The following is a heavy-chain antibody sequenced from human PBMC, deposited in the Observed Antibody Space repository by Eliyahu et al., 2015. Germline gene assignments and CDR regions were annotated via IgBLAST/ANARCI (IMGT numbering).Heavy chain of an antibody. CDR3: TTAQQPGWVDY. CDR2: IYTGGNT. D-gene: IGHD6-13*01. Sequence: EVQLVESGGGLIQPGGSLRLSCAASGFTVSRNYMSWVRQAPGKGLEWVSIIYTGGNTYYADSVKGRFIISRDSSKNILYLEMNGLRAEDTAVYYCTTAQQPGWVDYWGQGTLVTVSS. J-gene: IGHJ4*02. V-gene: IGHV3-53*01. CDR1: GFTVSRNY.